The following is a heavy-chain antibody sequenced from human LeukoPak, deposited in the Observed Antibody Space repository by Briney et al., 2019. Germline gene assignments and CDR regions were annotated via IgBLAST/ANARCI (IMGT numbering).Heavy chain of an antibody. D-gene: IGHD3-3*01. Sequence: PSETLSLTCAVYGGPFSGYYWTWIRQPPGKGLEWIGEINDNESTNYNPSLKSRVTISVDTSKNQFSLRLSSVSAADTAVYYCARRPYYDFWSGYSYSGLDVWGQGSTVTVSS. CDR3: ARRPYYDFWSGYSYSGLDV. J-gene: IGHJ6*02. V-gene: IGHV4-34*01. CDR1: GGPFSGYY. CDR2: INDNEST.